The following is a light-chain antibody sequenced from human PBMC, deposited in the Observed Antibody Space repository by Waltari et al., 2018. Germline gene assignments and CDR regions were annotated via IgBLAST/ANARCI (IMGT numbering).Light chain of an antibody. CDR1: QTISTY. CDR2: AVF. V-gene: IGKV1-39*01. Sequence: DIQMTQSPSSLSASVGDRVTITGRASQTISTYLNWYQQKPGKAPELLIYAVFSLQRGVPSRFSGSGSGTEFTLTISSLQPEDFATYYCQQSFSGLSWTFGQGTKVEVQ. CDR3: QQSFSGLSWT. J-gene: IGKJ1*01.